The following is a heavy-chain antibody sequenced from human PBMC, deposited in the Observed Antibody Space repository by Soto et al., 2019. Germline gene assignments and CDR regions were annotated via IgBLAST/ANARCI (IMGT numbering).Heavy chain of an antibody. CDR1: GGTFSSYA. Sequence: SVKVSCKASGGTFSSYAISWVRQAPGQGLEWMGGIIPIFGTANYAQKFQGRVTITADESTSTAYMELSSLRSEDTAVYYCGIIPSRPNASYYYYGMDVWGQGTTVTVSS. V-gene: IGHV1-69*13. CDR3: GIIPSRPNASYYYYGMDV. CDR2: IIPIFGTA. J-gene: IGHJ6*02. D-gene: IGHD6-6*01.